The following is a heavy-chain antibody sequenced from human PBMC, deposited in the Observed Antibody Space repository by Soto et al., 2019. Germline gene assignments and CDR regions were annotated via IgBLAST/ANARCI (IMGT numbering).Heavy chain of an antibody. CDR3: AKGGGFSTDFDS. D-gene: IGHD2-8*02. V-gene: IGHV3-9*01. Sequence: VLLVESGGGSIQPGKSLRLSCAASGFTFDDFSMHWVRQAPGNGLEWVSIVSWDSDIIYYASSVKGRFTISRDNAKNSLFLQMNNLRVEDTALYYCAKGGGFSTDFDSWGQGTRVTVSS. J-gene: IGHJ4*02. CDR2: VSWDSDII. CDR1: GFTFDDFS.